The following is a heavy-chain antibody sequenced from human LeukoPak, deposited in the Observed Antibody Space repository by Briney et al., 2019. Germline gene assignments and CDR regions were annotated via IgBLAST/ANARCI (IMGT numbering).Heavy chain of an antibody. CDR1: GFTVSTNY. CDR2: IYSGGST. Sequence: PGGSLRLSCAASGFTVSTNYMSWVRQAPGKGLEWVSVIYSGGSTYYADSVKGRFTISRDIPKNTLYLQMNSLRAEDTAVYYCARGSGSYYWFDYWGQGTLVTVSS. CDR3: ARGSGSYYWFDY. V-gene: IGHV3-66*01. D-gene: IGHD1-26*01. J-gene: IGHJ4*02.